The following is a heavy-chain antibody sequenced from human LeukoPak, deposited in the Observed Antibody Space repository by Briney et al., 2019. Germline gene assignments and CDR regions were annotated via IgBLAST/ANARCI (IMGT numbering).Heavy chain of an antibody. CDR1: GFTFSNFW. J-gene: IGHJ4*02. CDR3: ASGQFWSGYYYDY. CDR2: IDSDGSST. V-gene: IGHV3-74*01. Sequence: GGSLRLSCAASGFTFSNFWMHWVRQVPGKGLVWVSRIDSDGSSTSYADSVKGRFTISRDNAKNTLYLQMNSLRAEDTAVYYCASGQFWSGYYYDYWGQGTLVTVSS. D-gene: IGHD3-3*01.